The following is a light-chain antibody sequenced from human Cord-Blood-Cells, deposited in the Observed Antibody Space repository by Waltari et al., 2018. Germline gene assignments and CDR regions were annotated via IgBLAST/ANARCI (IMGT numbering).Light chain of an antibody. J-gene: IGLJ2*01. Sequence: QSALTQPASVSGSPGQSITISCTGTSSDVGGYNYVSWYQQHPGKAPKLMFYDVSNRPSGVSNRVSGSKSGNTASLTISGLQAEDEADYYCSSYTSSSTVVFGGGTKLTVL. CDR1: SSDVGGYNY. CDR2: DVS. CDR3: SSYTSSSTVV. V-gene: IGLV2-14*01.